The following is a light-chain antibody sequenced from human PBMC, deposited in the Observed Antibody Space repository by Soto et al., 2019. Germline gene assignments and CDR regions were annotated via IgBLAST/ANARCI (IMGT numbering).Light chain of an antibody. CDR3: QKYNSAPLT. V-gene: IGKV1-27*01. CDR1: QGISNS. J-gene: IGKJ4*01. CDR2: HAY. Sequence: DIQMTQSPSSLSASVGDRVTITCLSSQGISNSLAWYQQKPWKVPKLLIYHAYTLQSGLPSRFRGRGFGTDLTLTINSLKPEDGATYYCQKYNSAPLTFGGGTKVEIK.